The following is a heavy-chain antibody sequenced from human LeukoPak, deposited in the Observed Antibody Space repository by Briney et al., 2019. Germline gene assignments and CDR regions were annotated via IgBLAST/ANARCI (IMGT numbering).Heavy chain of an antibody. V-gene: IGHV3-23*01. D-gene: IGHD4-23*01. CDR1: GFTFRSYA. CDR3: ARDSPDYGGKGFDY. CDR2: INESGGSA. Sequence: GGSLRLSCAASGFTFRSYAMSWVRQLPGKGLEWLSYINESGGSAYYADSVKGRLVISRDNSKNSLYLEINSLRAEDTAIYYCARDSPDYGGKGFDYWGQGTLVTVSS. J-gene: IGHJ4*02.